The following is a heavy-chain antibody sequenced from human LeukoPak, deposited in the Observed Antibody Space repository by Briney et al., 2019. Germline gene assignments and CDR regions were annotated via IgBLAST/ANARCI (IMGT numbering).Heavy chain of an antibody. V-gene: IGHV3-30-3*01. CDR2: ISYDGSNK. CDR3: ARERLAVAGPFDY. D-gene: IGHD6-19*01. J-gene: IGHJ4*02. CDR1: GFTFSSYA. Sequence: GGSLRLSCAAFGFTFSSYAMHWVRQAPGKGLEWVAVISYDGSNKYYADSVKGRFTISRDNPKNTLYLQMNSLRAEDTAVYYCARERLAVAGPFDYWGQGTLVTVSS.